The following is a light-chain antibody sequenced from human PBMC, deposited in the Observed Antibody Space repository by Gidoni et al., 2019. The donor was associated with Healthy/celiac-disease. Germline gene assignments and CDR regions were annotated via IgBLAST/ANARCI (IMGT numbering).Light chain of an antibody. CDR1: QRISSC. Sequence: DIQMTQYPSTLSASVGDRVTIACRASQRISSCLAWYQQQPGKAPKLLIYQASSLESGVPSRFSGSGSGTEFTLTLSSLQPDDFATYYCQQYNSYFLTFGQGTQVEIK. CDR2: QAS. CDR3: QQYNSYFLT. J-gene: IGKJ1*01. V-gene: IGKV1-5*03.